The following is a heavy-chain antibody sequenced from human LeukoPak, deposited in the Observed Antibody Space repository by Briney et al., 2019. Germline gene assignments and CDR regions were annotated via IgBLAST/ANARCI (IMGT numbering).Heavy chain of an antibody. Sequence: GGSLTPACAASGFTFSSYGMHWVRPAPGKGLEWVAVISYDGSNKYYADSVKGRFTSSRDNSKNTLYLQMNSLRAEDTAVYYCAKDYYGGNPDYWGQGTLVTVSS. CDR2: ISYDGSNK. J-gene: IGHJ4*02. V-gene: IGHV3-30*18. D-gene: IGHD4-23*01. CDR1: GFTFSSYG. CDR3: AKDYYGGNPDY.